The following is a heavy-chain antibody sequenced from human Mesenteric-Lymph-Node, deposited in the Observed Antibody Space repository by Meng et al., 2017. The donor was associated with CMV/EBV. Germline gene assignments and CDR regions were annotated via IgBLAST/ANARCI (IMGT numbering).Heavy chain of an antibody. CDR3: AKGGGIVVVPAAPPLDY. CDR2: ISGSGGST. Sequence: GESLKISCAASGFTISSYAVSWVRQAPGKGLEWVSAISGSGGSTYYADSVKGRFTISRDNSKNTLYLQMNSLRAEDTAVYYCAKGGGIVVVPAAPPLDYWGQGTLVTVSS. D-gene: IGHD2-2*01. J-gene: IGHJ4*02. V-gene: IGHV3-23*01. CDR1: GFTISSYA.